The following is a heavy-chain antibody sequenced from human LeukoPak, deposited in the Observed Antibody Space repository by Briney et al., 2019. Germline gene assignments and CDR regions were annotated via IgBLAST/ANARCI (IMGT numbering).Heavy chain of an antibody. Sequence: SETLSLTCAVSGYSISSGYYWGWFRQPPGKGLEWFGSIYHSGSTYYNPSLKSRVTISVDTSKNQFSLKLSSVTAADTAVYYCARDSSGYYYGYWYFDLWGRGTLVTVSS. CDR3: ARDSSGYYYGYWYFDL. J-gene: IGHJ2*01. CDR1: GYSISSGYY. CDR2: IYHSGST. V-gene: IGHV4-38-2*01. D-gene: IGHD3-22*01.